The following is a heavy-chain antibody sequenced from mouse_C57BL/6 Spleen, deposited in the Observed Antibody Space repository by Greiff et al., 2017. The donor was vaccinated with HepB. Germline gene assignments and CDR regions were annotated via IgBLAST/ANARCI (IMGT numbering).Heavy chain of an antibody. D-gene: IGHD1-2*01. Sequence: QVHVKQPGAELVKPGASVKMSCKASGYTFTSYWITWVKQRPGQGLEWIGDIYPGSGSTNYNEKFKSKATLTVDTSSSTAYMQLSSLTSEDSAVYYCAKSTTASHFDYWGQGTTLTVSS. V-gene: IGHV1-55*01. CDR1: GYTFTSYW. CDR3: AKSTTASHFDY. CDR2: IYPGSGST. J-gene: IGHJ2*01.